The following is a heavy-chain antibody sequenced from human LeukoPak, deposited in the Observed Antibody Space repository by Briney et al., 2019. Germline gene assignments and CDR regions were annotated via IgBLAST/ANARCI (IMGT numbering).Heavy chain of an antibody. CDR2: TYNGGST. V-gene: IGHV4-39*01. D-gene: IGHD6-19*01. J-gene: IGHJ5*02. Sequence: SETLSLTCTVSGGSISRSSYYWGWIRQPPGKGLEWIGSTYNGGSTYYSPSLKSRVTISVDTSKTHFSLRLSSVTAADTAMYYCARHQWLESNWFDPWGQGTLVTVSS. CDR3: ARHQWLESNWFDP. CDR1: GGSISRSSYY.